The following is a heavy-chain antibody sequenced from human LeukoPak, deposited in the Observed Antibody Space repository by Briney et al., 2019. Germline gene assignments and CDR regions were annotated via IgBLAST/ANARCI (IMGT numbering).Heavy chain of an antibody. CDR1: GGSISSYY. V-gene: IGHV4-59*08. J-gene: IGHJ5*02. CDR2: INHSGST. CDR3: ASRYCSGGSCYRGWFDP. Sequence: SETLSLTCTVSGGSISSYYWSWIRQPPGKGLEWIGEINHSGSTNYNPSLKSRVTISVDTSKNQFSLKLSSVTAADTAVYYCASRYCSGGSCYRGWFDPWGQGTLVTVSS. D-gene: IGHD2-15*01.